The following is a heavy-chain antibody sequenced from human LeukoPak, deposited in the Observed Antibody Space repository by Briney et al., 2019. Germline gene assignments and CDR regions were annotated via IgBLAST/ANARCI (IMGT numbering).Heavy chain of an antibody. Sequence: GGSLRLSCAASGFTFSSYAMSWVRQAPGKGLEWVSAISGSGGSTYYADSVKGRFTSSRDNAKNTLSLQMNSLRAEDTAVYYCARAQYYDSTTAGGMDVWGQGTTVTVSS. J-gene: IGHJ6*02. V-gene: IGHV3-23*01. CDR2: ISGSGGST. CDR3: ARAQYYDSTTAGGMDV. D-gene: IGHD3-22*01. CDR1: GFTFSSYA.